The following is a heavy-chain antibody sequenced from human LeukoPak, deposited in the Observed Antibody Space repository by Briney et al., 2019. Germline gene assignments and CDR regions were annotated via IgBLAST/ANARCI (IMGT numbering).Heavy chain of an antibody. CDR2: IYTGGNT. Sequence: GGSLRLSCAASGFTVDSNYLSWVRQAPGKGLEWVSTIYTGGNTYYAASVKGRFTISRDLSKNTVFLHTNRRRAEGTAMYYWGRSADSGYFDSFGYWGQGALVTVSS. V-gene: IGHV3-53*01. CDR3: GRSADSGYFDSFGY. J-gene: IGHJ4*02. CDR1: GFTVDSNY. D-gene: IGHD3-22*01.